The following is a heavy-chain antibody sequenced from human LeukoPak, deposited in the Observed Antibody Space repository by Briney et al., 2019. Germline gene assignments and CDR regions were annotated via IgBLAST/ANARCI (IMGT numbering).Heavy chain of an antibody. Sequence: PGGSLRLSCAASGFTVSSNYMSWVRQAPGKGLEWVSVIYSGGSTYYADSVKGRFTISRDNSKNTLYLQMNSLRAEDTAVYYCATEGYYYDSSGYLDYWGQGTLVTVS. D-gene: IGHD3-22*01. CDR3: ATEGYYYDSSGYLDY. V-gene: IGHV3-53*01. J-gene: IGHJ4*02. CDR2: IYSGGST. CDR1: GFTVSSNY.